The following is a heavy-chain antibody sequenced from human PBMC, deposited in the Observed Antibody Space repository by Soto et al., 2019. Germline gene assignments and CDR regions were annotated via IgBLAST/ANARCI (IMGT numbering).Heavy chain of an antibody. J-gene: IGHJ2*01. D-gene: IGHD3-9*01. V-gene: IGHV3-23*01. CDR2: ISSRGDRT. Sequence: YGRSWISQKQGKGLEWVSIISSRGDRTSYAESVKGRFTISRDDPKNTLFLHMNSLGAEDTAVYYFSYSTGSRHTILPPGLGIPADRSSDL. CDR1: YG. CDR3: SYSTGSRHTILPPGLGIPADRSSDL.